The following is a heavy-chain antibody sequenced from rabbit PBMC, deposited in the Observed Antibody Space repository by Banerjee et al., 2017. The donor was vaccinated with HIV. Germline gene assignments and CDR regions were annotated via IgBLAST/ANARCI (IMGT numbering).Heavy chain of an antibody. CDR2: IGAGSGYT. Sequence: QEQLVESGGGLVQPEGSLTLTCTASGFSFSRSFYMCWVRQAPGKGLEWIGCIGAGSGYTYYARWAKGRFTISKTSSTVDLKMTSLTAADTATYFCARNLVYAGSDDYAYFNLRGPGTLVTVS. CDR1: GFSFSRSFY. J-gene: IGHJ4*01. D-gene: IGHD4-2*01. CDR3: ARNLVYAGSDDYAYFNL. V-gene: IGHV1S45*01.